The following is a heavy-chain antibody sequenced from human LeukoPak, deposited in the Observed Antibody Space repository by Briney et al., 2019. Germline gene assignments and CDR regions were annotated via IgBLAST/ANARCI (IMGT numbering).Heavy chain of an antibody. J-gene: IGHJ6*03. Sequence: SETLSLTCTVSGGSISSYYWSWIRQPAGKGLEWIGRIYTSGSTNYNPSLKSRVTMSVDTSKNQFSLKLSSVTAADTAVYYCARDESMVRGVITGLNYYYMDVWGKGTTVNVSS. CDR1: GGSISSYY. CDR3: ARDESMVRGVITGLNYYYMDV. CDR2: IYTSGST. V-gene: IGHV4-4*07. D-gene: IGHD3-10*01.